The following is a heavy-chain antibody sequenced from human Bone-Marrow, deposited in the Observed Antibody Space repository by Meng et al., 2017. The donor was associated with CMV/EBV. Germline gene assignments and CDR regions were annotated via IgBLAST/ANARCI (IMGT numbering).Heavy chain of an antibody. Sequence: SVKVSCKASGYTFTGYYMHWVRQAPGQGLEWMGWIIPIFGTANYAQKFQGRVTITTDESTSTAYMELSSLRSEDTAVYYCARENCSSTSCYYGMDVWGQGTTVTVSS. D-gene: IGHD2-2*01. CDR2: IIPIFGTA. CDR3: ARENCSSTSCYYGMDV. J-gene: IGHJ6*02. CDR1: GYTFTGYY. V-gene: IGHV1-69*05.